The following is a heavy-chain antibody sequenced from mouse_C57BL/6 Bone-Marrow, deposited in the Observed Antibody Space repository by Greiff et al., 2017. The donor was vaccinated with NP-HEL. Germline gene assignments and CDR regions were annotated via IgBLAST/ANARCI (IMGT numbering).Heavy chain of an antibody. V-gene: IGHV1-81*01. CDR2: IYPRSGNT. J-gene: IGHJ4*01. Sequence: VQLQESGAELARPGASVKLSCKASGYTFTSYGISWVKQRTGQGLEWIGEIYPRSGNTYYNEKFKGKATLTADKSSSTAYMELRSLTSEDSAVYFCANGGCYFTRGAMDYWGQGTSVTVSS. D-gene: IGHD1-1*01. CDR1: GYTFTSYG. CDR3: ANGGCYFTRGAMDY.